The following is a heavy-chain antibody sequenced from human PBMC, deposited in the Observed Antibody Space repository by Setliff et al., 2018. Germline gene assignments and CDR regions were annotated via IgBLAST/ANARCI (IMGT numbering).Heavy chain of an antibody. D-gene: IGHD3-22*01. V-gene: IGHV3-48*01. CDR3: ARLALTGYDSSGYYYALDYYYYMDV. CDR2: TSSSSSII. CDR1: GFTFSSYS. J-gene: IGHJ6*03. Sequence: GGSLRLSCAASGFTFSSYSMNWVRQAPGKGLEWVSYTSSSSSIIYYADSVKGRFTISRDKAHHSLFLQMNSLRAEDTAVYYCARLALTGYDSSGYYYALDYYYYMDVWGKGTTVTVSS.